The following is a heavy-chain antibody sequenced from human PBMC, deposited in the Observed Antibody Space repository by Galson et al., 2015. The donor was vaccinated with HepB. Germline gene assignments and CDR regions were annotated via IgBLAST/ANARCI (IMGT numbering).Heavy chain of an antibody. CDR3: ARDAINTVTTFYYYYGMDV. Sequence: SLRLSCAASGFTFSSYSMNWVRQAPGKGLEWVSYISSSSSTIYYADSVKGRFTISRDNAKNSLYLQMNSLRAEDTAVYYCARDAINTVTTFYYYYGMDVWGQGTTVTVSS. V-gene: IGHV3-48*01. D-gene: IGHD4-17*01. J-gene: IGHJ6*02. CDR2: ISSSSSTI. CDR1: GFTFSSYS.